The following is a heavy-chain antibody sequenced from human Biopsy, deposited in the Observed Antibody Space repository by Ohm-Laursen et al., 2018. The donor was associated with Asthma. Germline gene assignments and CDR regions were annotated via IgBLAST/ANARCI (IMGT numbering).Heavy chain of an antibody. J-gene: IGHJ2*01. Sequence: SDTLSLTCIVSGDAMSTSGSYWGWIRQSPGKGLEWIGSIYYGGKTYYNPSLGSRVTISADTSKNHFSLKVTSVTAADTAVYYCARAVSSSSYWYFDLWGRGDLVTVSS. V-gene: IGHV4-39*02. CDR1: GDAMSTSGSY. D-gene: IGHD6-6*01. CDR2: IYYGGKT. CDR3: ARAVSSSSYWYFDL.